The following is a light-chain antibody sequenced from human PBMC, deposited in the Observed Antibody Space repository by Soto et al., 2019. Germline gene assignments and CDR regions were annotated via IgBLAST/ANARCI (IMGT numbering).Light chain of an antibody. CDR3: QQSTNWPRT. V-gene: IGKV3-11*01. J-gene: IGKJ5*01. CDR2: DAS. Sequence: EIVLTQSPAPLSLSPGERATLSCRASQSVNKYLAWYRQKPGQPPRLLIYDASYRATGIPDRFSGSGSGTDCTLTISSLEPEDVAVYYCQQSTNWPRTLGQGTRLEIK. CDR1: QSVNKY.